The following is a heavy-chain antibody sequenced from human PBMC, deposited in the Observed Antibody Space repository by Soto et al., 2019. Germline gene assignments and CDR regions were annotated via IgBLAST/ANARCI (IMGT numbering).Heavy chain of an antibody. D-gene: IGHD3-16*01. CDR2: INPNADKT. V-gene: IGHV1-8*01. CDR3: ARQRRGTWYYFDH. CDR1: GDTFTTYD. Sequence: ASVKVSCKTSGDTFTTYDINWVRQATGQGLEWMGWINPNADKTGFAQKFQGRVTMTRDTSINTVYMELNNLRSEDTAVYYCARQRRGTWYYFDHWGQGTLVPVSS. J-gene: IGHJ4*02.